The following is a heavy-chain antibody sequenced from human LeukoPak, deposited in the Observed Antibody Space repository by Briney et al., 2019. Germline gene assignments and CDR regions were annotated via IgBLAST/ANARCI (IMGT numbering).Heavy chain of an antibody. Sequence: PAGSLRLSCAASGLTFSSYSMNWLRQAPGKGLEWVSYISPSSSTVYYADSVKGRFTISRDNAKNSLYLEMNSLRDEDTAVYYCARDSATIGVYWYFDLWGRGTLVIVSS. CDR3: ARDSATIGVYWYFDL. CDR1: GLTFSSYS. CDR2: ISPSSSTV. J-gene: IGHJ2*01. V-gene: IGHV3-48*02. D-gene: IGHD5-12*01.